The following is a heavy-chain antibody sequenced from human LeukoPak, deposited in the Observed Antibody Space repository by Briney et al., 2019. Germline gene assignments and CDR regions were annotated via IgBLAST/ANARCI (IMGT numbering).Heavy chain of an antibody. V-gene: IGHV3-30*02. CDR3: AKDSVELLWFGELLSY. CDR1: GFTFSSYG. CDR2: IHHDGSNK. D-gene: IGHD3-10*01. Sequence: GGSLRLSCAASGFTFSSYGMHWVRQAPGKGLDWVAFIHHDGSNKYYADSVRGRFTISRDNSKNTLYLQMNSLRAEDTAVYYCAKDSVELLWFGELLSYWGQGTLVTVSS. J-gene: IGHJ4*02.